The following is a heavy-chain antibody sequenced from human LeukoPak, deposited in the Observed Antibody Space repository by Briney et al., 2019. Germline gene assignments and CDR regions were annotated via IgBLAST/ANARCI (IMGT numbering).Heavy chain of an antibody. J-gene: IGHJ3*02. CDR2: ISSSSSTI. Sequence: GGSLRLSCAASTFTFSSYNMNWVRQAPGKGLEWVSYISSSSSTIYYADSVKGRFTISGDNAKNSLYLQMNSLRAEDTAVYYCARSAAPRYYDILTGPPRGAFDIWGQGTMVTVSS. V-gene: IGHV3-48*04. CDR1: TFTFSSYN. CDR3: ARSAAPRYYDILTGPPRGAFDI. D-gene: IGHD3-9*01.